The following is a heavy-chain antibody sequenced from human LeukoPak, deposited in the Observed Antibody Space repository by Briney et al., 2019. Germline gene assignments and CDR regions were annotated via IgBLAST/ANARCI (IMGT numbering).Heavy chain of an antibody. Sequence: ASVKVSCKASGYTFTSYYMHWVRQAPGQGLEWMGIINPSGGSTSYAQKFQGRVTMTRDTSTSTVYMELSSLRSEDTAVYYCARAMGDGYCSSTSCYYYYYYMDVWGKGTTVTVSS. D-gene: IGHD2-2*01. J-gene: IGHJ6*03. V-gene: IGHV1-46*01. CDR1: GYTFTSYY. CDR3: ARAMGDGYCSSTSCYYYYYYMDV. CDR2: INPSGGST.